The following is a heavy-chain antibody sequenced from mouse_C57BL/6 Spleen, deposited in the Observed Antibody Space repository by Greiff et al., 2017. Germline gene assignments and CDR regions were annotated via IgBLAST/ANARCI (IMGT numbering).Heavy chain of an antibody. CDR2: ISYDGSN. CDR1: GYSITSGYY. V-gene: IGHV3-6*01. CDR3: ARRSPTGHYFDY. Sequence: EVQLVESGPGLVKPSQSLSLTCSVTGYSITSGYYWNWIRQFPGNKLEWMGYISYDGSNNYNPSLKNRISITRDTSKNQFFLKLNSVTTEDTATYYCARRSPTGHYFDYWGQGTTLTVSS. D-gene: IGHD4-1*02. J-gene: IGHJ2*01.